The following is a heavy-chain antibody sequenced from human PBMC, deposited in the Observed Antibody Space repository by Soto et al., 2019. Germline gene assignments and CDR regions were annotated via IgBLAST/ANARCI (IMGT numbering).Heavy chain of an antibody. Sequence: PSETLSLTCTLSGGSITSGGYYWSWIRQHPGKGLEWIGYIYYSGSTYYNPSLKSRVTISVDTSKNQFSLKLSSVTAADTAGYYCARVWFGEEYYFDYWGQGTLVTVSS. CDR2: IYYSGST. CDR3: ARVWFGEEYYFDY. V-gene: IGHV4-31*03. D-gene: IGHD3-10*01. CDR1: GGSITSGGYY. J-gene: IGHJ4*02.